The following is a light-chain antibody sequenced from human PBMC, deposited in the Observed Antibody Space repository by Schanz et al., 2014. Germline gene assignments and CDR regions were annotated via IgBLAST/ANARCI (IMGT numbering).Light chain of an antibody. J-gene: IGKJ5*01. Sequence: EIVLTQSPGTLSLSPGERATLSCRASQSLGSSYLAWYQQKPGQAPRLLIYGASSRATGIPDRFSGSGSGTDFTLTISRLEPEDFAVYYCQQYISSPLTFGQGTRLEIK. CDR3: QQYISSPLT. CDR1: QSLGSSY. CDR2: GAS. V-gene: IGKV3-20*01.